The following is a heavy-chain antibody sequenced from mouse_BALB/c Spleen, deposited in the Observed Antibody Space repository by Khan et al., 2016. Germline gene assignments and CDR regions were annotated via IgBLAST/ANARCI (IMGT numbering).Heavy chain of an antibody. Sequence: VQLQQSGAELVKPGASVKLSCTASAFNIKDTFMHWVKQRPEQGLEWIGRIDPANGNTKYDPKFQGRATITADTSSNTAYLQLSSLTSEDTAVYYWARRGPRYYYGSSYGYWGQGTTLTVSS. CDR1: AFNIKDTF. CDR3: ARRGPRYYYGSSYGY. CDR2: IDPANGNT. J-gene: IGHJ2*01. D-gene: IGHD1-1*01. V-gene: IGHV14-3*02.